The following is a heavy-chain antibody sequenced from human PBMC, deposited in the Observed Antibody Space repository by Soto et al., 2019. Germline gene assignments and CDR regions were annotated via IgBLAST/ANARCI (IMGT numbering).Heavy chain of an antibody. V-gene: IGHV5-10-1*01. CDR3: ARRLSGPKEEYNAYYFYGLDV. Sequence: PGESLKISCQGSGYSFTSHCITWVLQTPWKGLEWMGRIDPSDSYTNYSPSFQGRVTISADRSISTAFLQWSSLEASDTAIYYCARRLSGPKEEYNAYYFYGLDVWGQGATVTVSS. J-gene: IGHJ6*02. D-gene: IGHD1-1*01. CDR1: GYSFTSHC. CDR2: IDPSDSYT.